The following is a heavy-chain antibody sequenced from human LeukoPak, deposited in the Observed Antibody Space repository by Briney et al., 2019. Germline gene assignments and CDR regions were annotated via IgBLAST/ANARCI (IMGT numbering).Heavy chain of an antibody. D-gene: IGHD1-26*01. V-gene: IGHV3-74*01. J-gene: IGHJ3*02. Sequence: GGSLRLSCAASGFTFSSYWMHWVRQAPGKGLVWVSRINSDESSTSYADSVKGRFTISRDNAKNTLYLQMNSLRAEDTAVYYCARDRELLLWFDAFDIWGQGTMVTVSS. CDR2: INSDESST. CDR3: ARDRELLLWFDAFDI. CDR1: GFTFSSYW.